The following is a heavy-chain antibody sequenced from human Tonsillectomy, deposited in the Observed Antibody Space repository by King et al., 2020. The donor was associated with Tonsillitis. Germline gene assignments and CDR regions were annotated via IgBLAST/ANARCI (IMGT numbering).Heavy chain of an antibody. V-gene: IGHV4-59*08. CDR2: IYYSGTT. CDR3: ARPLNNYWYFDL. CDR1: GGSINNYY. Sequence: QLQESGPGLVKPSETLSLTCTVSGGSINNYYWSWIRQPPGKGLEWIGYIYYSGTTNYNPSLKSRVAISVDTSKNQFSLKLSSVTAADTAVYHCARPLNNYWYFDLWGRGTPVTVSS. J-gene: IGHJ2*01. D-gene: IGHD1/OR15-1a*01.